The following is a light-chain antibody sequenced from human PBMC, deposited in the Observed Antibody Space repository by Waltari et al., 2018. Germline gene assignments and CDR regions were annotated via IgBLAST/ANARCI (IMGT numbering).Light chain of an antibody. Sequence: AIRMTQSPSSLSASTGDRVTITCRASQGISSYLAWYQQKPGKAPKLLIYAASTLQNGVTSRFSGSGSGTDFTLTISCLQSEDFATYYCQQYYSYPRTFGQGTKVEIK. J-gene: IGKJ1*01. CDR3: QQYYSYPRT. V-gene: IGKV1-8*01. CDR1: QGISSY. CDR2: AAS.